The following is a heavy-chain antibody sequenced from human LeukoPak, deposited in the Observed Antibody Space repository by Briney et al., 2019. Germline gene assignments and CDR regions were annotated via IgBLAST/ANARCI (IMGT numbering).Heavy chain of an antibody. CDR1: GGSISSGGFY. CDR2: IYYSGST. V-gene: IGHV4-31*03. J-gene: IGHJ5*02. Sequence: SQTLSLTCTVSGGSISSGGFYWSWIGQHPGKGLEWIGYIYYSGSTYYNPSLKSRITMSADTSKNQFSLNLGSVTAADTAVYYCARSLAYCSGGSCYLRWFDPWGQGTLVTVSS. D-gene: IGHD2-15*01. CDR3: ARSLAYCSGGSCYLRWFDP.